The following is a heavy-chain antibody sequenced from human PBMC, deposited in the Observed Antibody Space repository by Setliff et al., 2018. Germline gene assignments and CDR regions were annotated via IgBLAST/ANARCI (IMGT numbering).Heavy chain of an antibody. V-gene: IGHV1-18*01. J-gene: IGHJ4*02. CDR1: GYTFTNYG. CDR2: INNYSFKT. D-gene: IGHD2-2*01. Sequence: RASVKVSCKTSGYTFTNYGITWVRQAPGQELEWMGWINNYSFKTNYPQKFLGRVTVAIDTSTGTAYMELGSLTSDDTAVYYCSRLVRYCTTTSCQRLSGDEYWGQGTVVTVSS. CDR3: SRLVRYCTTTSCQRLSGDEY.